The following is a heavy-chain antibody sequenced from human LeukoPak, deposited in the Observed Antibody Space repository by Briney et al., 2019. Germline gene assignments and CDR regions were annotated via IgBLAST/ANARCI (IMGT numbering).Heavy chain of an antibody. CDR3: ARDGAVDYDFWSGYTYYFDY. CDR2: ISSSSSTI. Sequence: GGSLRLSCAASGFTFSSYSMNWARQAPGKGLEWVSYISSSSSTIYYADSVKGRFTISRDNAKNSLYLQMNSLRAEDTAVCYCARDGAVDYDFWSGYTYYFDYWGQGTLVTVSS. J-gene: IGHJ4*02. D-gene: IGHD3-3*01. CDR1: GFTFSSYS. V-gene: IGHV3-48*01.